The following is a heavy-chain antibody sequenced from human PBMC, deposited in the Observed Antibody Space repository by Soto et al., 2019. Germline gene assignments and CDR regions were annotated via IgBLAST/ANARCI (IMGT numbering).Heavy chain of an antibody. CDR2: IRSKAYGGTT. V-gene: IGHV3-49*04. CDR1: GFTFGDYA. J-gene: IGHJ6*02. D-gene: IGHD3-3*01. Sequence: LSLSCTASGFTFGDYAMSWVRQAPGKGLEWVGFIRSKAYGGTTEYAASVKGRFTISRDDSKSIAYLQMNSLKTEDTAVYYCTRDSAEGTLTYYXFWSGYKEWYYYYGMDVWGQGTTVTVSS. CDR3: TRDSAEGTLTYYXFWSGYKEWYYYYGMDV.